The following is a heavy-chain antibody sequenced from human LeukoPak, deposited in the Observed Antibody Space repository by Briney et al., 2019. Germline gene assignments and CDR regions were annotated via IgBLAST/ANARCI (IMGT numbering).Heavy chain of an antibody. V-gene: IGHV1-2*02. Sequence: ASVKVSCKASGYTFTGYYMHWVRQAPGQGLEWMGWINPNSGGTNYAQKFQGRVTMTRDTSISTAYMEPSRLRSDDTAVYYCARVSLVAGIAVPYYYYYMDVWGKGTTVTVSS. D-gene: IGHD6-19*01. CDR2: INPNSGGT. J-gene: IGHJ6*03. CDR1: GYTFTGYY. CDR3: ARVSLVAGIAVPYYYYYMDV.